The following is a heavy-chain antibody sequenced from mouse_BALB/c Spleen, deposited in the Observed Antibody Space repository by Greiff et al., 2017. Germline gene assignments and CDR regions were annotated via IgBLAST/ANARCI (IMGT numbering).Heavy chain of an antibody. J-gene: IGHJ1*01. D-gene: IGHD3-1*01. V-gene: IGHV1-69*01. Sequence: QVQLQQPGAELVMPGASVKMSCKASGYTFTDYWMHWVKQRPGQGLEWIGAIDTSDSYTSYNQKFKGKATLTVDESSSTAYMQLSSLTSEDSAVYYCARGHGDVEVWGAGTTVTGAS. CDR3: ARGHGDVEV. CDR1: GYTFTDYW. CDR2: IDTSDSYT.